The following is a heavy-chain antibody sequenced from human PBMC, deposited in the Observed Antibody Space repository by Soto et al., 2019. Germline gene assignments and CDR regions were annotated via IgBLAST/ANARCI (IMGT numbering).Heavy chain of an antibody. D-gene: IGHD3-3*01. CDR1: GFTFSSYW. Sequence: GGSLRLSCAASGFTFSSYWMHWVRQAPGKGLVWVSRINSDGSSTSYADSVKGRFTISRDNAKNTLYLQMNSLRAEDTAVYYCARARPYYDFWSGYFGSSDYWGQGTLVTVSS. V-gene: IGHV3-74*01. CDR2: INSDGSST. CDR3: ARARPYYDFWSGYFGSSDY. J-gene: IGHJ4*02.